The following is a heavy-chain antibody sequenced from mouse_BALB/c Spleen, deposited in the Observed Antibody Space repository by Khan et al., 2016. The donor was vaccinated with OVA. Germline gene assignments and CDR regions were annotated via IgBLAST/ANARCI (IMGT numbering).Heavy chain of an antibody. Sequence: QVQLKQSGAELVRPGTSVKLSCKTSGYIFTSYWIHWVRQRTGQGLEWIARIYPGTDNTYCNEKLKDRATLTADRSSSTAYMQLNSLKSEDSAVYFCAREEALYYCDYWGQGTTLTVSS. J-gene: IGHJ2*01. V-gene: IGHV1-76*01. CDR2: IYPGTDNT. CDR1: GYIFTSYW. CDR3: AREEALYYCDY. D-gene: IGHD3-2*02.